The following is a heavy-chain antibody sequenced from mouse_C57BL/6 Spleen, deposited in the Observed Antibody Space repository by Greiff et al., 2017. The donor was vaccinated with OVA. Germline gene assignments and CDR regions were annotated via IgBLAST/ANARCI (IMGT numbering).Heavy chain of an antibody. CDR3: ARGTGTSPYAMDY. D-gene: IGHD4-1*01. CDR1: GYTFTSYW. V-gene: IGHV1-69*01. J-gene: IGHJ4*01. Sequence: QVHVKQPGAELVMPGASVKLSCKASGYTFTSYWMHWVKQRPGQGLEWIGEIDPSDSYTNYNQKFKGKSTLTVDKSSSTAYMQLSSLTSEDSAVYYCARGTGTSPYAMDYWGQGTSVTVSS. CDR2: IDPSDSYT.